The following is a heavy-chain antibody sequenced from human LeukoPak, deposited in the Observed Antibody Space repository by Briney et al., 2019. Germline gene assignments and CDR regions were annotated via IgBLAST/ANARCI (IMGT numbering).Heavy chain of an antibody. CDR3: ARRGTSLAYCGGDCSDFDY. Sequence: PGEPLKISCKVSGYSFTSYWIGWVRQIPGKALEWLGIIYPGESDTRYSPSFQGQVAISDDKSISAAYLQWSSLKASDTAMYYCARRGTSLAYCGGDCSDFDYWGQGTLVTVSS. CDR2: IYPGESDT. J-gene: IGHJ4*02. V-gene: IGHV5-51*03. D-gene: IGHD2-21*02. CDR1: GYSFTSYW.